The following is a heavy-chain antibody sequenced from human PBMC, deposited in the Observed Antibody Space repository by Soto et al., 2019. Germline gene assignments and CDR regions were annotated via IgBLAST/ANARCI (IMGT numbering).Heavy chain of an antibody. CDR3: ARRPLGYCTNGVCYTFYYYYYMDV. J-gene: IGHJ6*03. CDR1: GGSFSGYY. V-gene: IGHV4-34*01. D-gene: IGHD2-8*01. CDR2: INHSGST. Sequence: QVQLQQWGAGLLKPSETLSLTCAVYGGSFSGYYWSWIRQPPGKGLEWIGEINHSGSTNYNPSLKSRVTISVDTSKNQFSLKLSSVTAADTAVYYCARRPLGYCTNGVCYTFYYYYYMDVWGKGTTVTVSS.